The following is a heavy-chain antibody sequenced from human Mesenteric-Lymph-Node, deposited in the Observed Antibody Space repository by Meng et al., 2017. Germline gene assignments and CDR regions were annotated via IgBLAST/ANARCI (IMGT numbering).Heavy chain of an antibody. J-gene: IGHJ4*02. V-gene: IGHV3-74*01. D-gene: IGHD7-27*01. Sequence: GGSLRLSCAASGFTFSNYWMHWVRQSPEKGLEWVSLINPHGNNTGHADSVKGRFTISRDNSKNTLYLQMNSLRAEDTAVYYCTKGAWADYWGQGTLVTVSS. CDR3: TKGAWADY. CDR1: GFTFSNYW. CDR2: INPHGNNT.